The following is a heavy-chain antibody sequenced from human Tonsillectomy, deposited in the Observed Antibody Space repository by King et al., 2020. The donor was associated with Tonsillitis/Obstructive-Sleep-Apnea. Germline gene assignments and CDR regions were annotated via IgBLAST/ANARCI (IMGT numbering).Heavy chain of an antibody. Sequence: VQLVQSGAEVRKPGASVKVSCKVSGYTLTELSIHWVRQAPGKGLEWMGGFDPEDGEIVYAQKFQGRVTMTEDTSTDTAYMELSSLRSEDTAVYYCATGPRRTMVQIYYYYMDAWGKGTTVTVSS. J-gene: IGHJ6*03. D-gene: IGHD3-10*01. CDR3: ATGPRRTMVQIYYYYMDA. V-gene: IGHV1-24*01. CDR2: FDPEDGEI. CDR1: GYTLTELS.